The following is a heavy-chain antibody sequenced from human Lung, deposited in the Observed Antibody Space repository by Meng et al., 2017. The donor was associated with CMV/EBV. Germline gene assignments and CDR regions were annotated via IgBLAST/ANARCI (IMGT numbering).Heavy chain of an antibody. CDR2: IWHGGNT. J-gene: IGHJ4*02. Sequence: LTCSVTGGSISGRPWWNWVRRPPRKGVEWIGEIWHGGNTNCNVALKSRVTLSIDKSNNQFSLKLNSVTAADTAVYFCARGELALGFDSWGQGILVTVSS. CDR1: GGSISGRPW. D-gene: IGHD1-7*01. V-gene: IGHV4-4*01. CDR3: ARGELALGFDS.